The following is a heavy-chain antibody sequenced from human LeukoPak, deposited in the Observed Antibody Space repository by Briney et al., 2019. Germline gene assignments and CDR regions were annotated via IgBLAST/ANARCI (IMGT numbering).Heavy chain of an antibody. CDR2: VSYHGSSK. D-gene: IGHD6-19*01. J-gene: IGHJ6*02. V-gene: IGHV3-30-3*01. Sequence: GGSLRVSCAASGFTFSDYAIHWVRQDSGKGLEWVAVVSYHGSSKNFADSVKGRFTISRDNSKNTLYLQMNSLRVEDTAVYYCARPSHPKTNGWYYFFGMDVWGQGTTVTVSS. CDR1: GFTFSDYA. CDR3: ARPSHPKTNGWYYFFGMDV.